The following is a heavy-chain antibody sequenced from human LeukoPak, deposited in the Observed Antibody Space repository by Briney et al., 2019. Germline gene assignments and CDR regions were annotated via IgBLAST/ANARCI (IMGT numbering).Heavy chain of an antibody. V-gene: IGHV4-31*03. CDR3: ARDSRSLYCSSTSCLYGMDV. J-gene: IGHJ6*02. Sequence: TSETVSLTCTVSGGSISCGGYYWSWIRQHAGKGLEWIGYIDYSGSTYYNPSLKSRVTISVDTSKNQFSLKLSSVTAADTAVYYCARDSRSLYCSSTSCLYGMDVWGQGTTVTVSS. D-gene: IGHD2-2*01. CDR2: IDYSGST. CDR1: GGSISCGGYY.